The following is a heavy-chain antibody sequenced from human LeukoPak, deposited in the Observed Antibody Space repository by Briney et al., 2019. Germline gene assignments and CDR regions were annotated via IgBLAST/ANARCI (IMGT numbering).Heavy chain of an antibody. V-gene: IGHV3-23*01. J-gene: IGHJ6*04. Sequence: RSGGSLRLSCAASGFTFSSYAMSWVRQAPGKGLEWVSAISGSGGSTYYADSVRGRFTISRDNSKNTLYLQMNSLRAEDTAVYYCARGPRSGSSYGTPPDVWGKGTTVTVSS. D-gene: IGHD1-26*01. CDR2: ISGSGGST. CDR1: GFTFSSYA. CDR3: ARGPRSGSSYGTPPDV.